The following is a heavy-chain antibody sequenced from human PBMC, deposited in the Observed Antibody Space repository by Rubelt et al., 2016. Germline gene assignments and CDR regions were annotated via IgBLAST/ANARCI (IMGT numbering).Heavy chain of an antibody. D-gene: IGHD6-13*01. J-gene: IGHJ5*02. CDR2: INAGNGNT. Sequence: QVQLVQSGAEVKKPGASVKVSCKASGYTFTSYAMHWVRQAPGQRLEWMGWINAGNGNTKYSQKFQGRVTITRDTSASTAYMERSSLRSEDTAVYYCASMYSSSWYRGWFDPWGQGTLVTVSS. V-gene: IGHV1-3*01. CDR1: GYTFTSYA. CDR3: ASMYSSSWYRGWFDP.